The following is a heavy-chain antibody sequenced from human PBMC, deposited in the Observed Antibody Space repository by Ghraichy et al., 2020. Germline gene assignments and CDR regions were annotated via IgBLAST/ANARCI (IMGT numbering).Heavy chain of an antibody. CDR2: TYYRSKWYN. D-gene: IGHD6-13*01. J-gene: IGHJ4*02. V-gene: IGHV6-1*01. CDR3: ARSGSPYSSSWYYFDY. Sequence: SQTLSLTCAISGDSVSSNSAAWNWIRQSPSRGLEWLGRTYYRSKWYNDYAVSVKSRITINPDTSKNQFSLQLNSVTPEDTAVYYCARSGSPYSSSWYYFDYWGQGTLVTVSS. CDR1: GDSVSSNSAA.